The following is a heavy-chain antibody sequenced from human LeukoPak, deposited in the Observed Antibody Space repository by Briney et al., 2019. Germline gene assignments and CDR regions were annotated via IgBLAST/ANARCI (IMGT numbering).Heavy chain of an antibody. Sequence: SETLSLTCAVYGGSFSGYYWSWIRQPPGKGLEWIGEINHSGSTNYNPSLKSRVTISVDTSKNQFSLKLSSVTAADTAVYYCARGDVVGAKITYYFDYWGQGTLVTVSS. CDR2: INHSGST. CDR1: GGSFSGYY. CDR3: ARGDVVGAKITYYFDY. J-gene: IGHJ4*02. D-gene: IGHD1-26*01. V-gene: IGHV4-34*01.